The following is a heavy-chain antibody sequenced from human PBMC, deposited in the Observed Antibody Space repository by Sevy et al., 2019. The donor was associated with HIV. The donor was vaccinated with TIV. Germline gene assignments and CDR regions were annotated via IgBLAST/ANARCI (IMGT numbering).Heavy chain of an antibody. CDR3: AGENAWGRGYS. V-gene: IGHV4-59*08. CDR1: GGSITSLY. D-gene: IGHD1-26*01. Sequence: SETLSLTCTVSGGSITSLYWNWIRQPPGKGLEWIANIYYNGHINYNPYLKSRVTLSLDTSKNQFSLRRSTGTAAVTAMYYCAGENAWGRGYSWGQGTLVTVSS. J-gene: IGHJ4*02. CDR2: IYYNGHI.